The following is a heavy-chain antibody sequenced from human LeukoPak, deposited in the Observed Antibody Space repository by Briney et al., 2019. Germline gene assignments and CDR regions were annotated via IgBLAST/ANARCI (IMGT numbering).Heavy chain of an antibody. Sequence: ASVKVSCKASGYTFTSYDINWVRQATGQGLEWMGWMNPNSGNTGYAQKFQGRVTMTRNTSISTAYMELGSLRSEDTAVYYGARDAPPYYYDSSGYWNWGQGTLVTVSS. CDR1: GYTFTSYD. CDR2: MNPNSGNT. D-gene: IGHD3-22*01. CDR3: ARDAPPYYYDSSGYWN. J-gene: IGHJ4*02. V-gene: IGHV1-8*01.